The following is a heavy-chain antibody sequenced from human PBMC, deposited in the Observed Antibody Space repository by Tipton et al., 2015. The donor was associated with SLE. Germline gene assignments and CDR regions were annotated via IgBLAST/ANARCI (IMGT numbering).Heavy chain of an antibody. CDR2: INHSGST. CDR3: ARVGITMIVVVTHDAFDI. V-gene: IGHV4-34*01. CDR1: GGSFSGYY. Sequence: TLSLTCAVYGGSFSGYYWSWIRQPPGKGLEWIGEINHSGSTNYNPSLKSRVTISVDTSKNQFSLKLSSVTAADTAVYYCARVGITMIVVVTHDAFDIWGQGTMVTVSS. J-gene: IGHJ3*02. D-gene: IGHD3-22*01.